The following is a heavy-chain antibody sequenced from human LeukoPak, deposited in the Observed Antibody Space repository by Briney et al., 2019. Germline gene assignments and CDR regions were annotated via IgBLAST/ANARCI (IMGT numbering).Heavy chain of an antibody. Sequence: ASVKVSFKGSGYTVTSYGISWVRQAPGQGLEWMGWISPYNGDTKYAQKVQDRVTMTTDTSTSTAYMELRRLTSDDTAVYYCARGGSGGSGGWFDPWGQGTRVTVSS. D-gene: IGHD2-15*01. J-gene: IGHJ5*02. CDR3: ARGGSGGSGGWFDP. V-gene: IGHV1-18*01. CDR2: ISPYNGDT. CDR1: GYTVTSYG.